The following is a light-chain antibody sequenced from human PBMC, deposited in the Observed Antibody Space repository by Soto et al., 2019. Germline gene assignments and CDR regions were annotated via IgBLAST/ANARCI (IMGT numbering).Light chain of an antibody. CDR3: QLRSDWPPTYT. Sequence: EIVLTQSPATLSLSPGERATLSCRASQTVSSSLAWYQQKPGQAPRLLIYEASNRATGIPARFSGSGSGADFTLTISSLEPEDFAVYFCQLRSDWPPTYTFGQGTKLE. J-gene: IGKJ2*01. V-gene: IGKV3-11*01. CDR2: EAS. CDR1: QTVSSS.